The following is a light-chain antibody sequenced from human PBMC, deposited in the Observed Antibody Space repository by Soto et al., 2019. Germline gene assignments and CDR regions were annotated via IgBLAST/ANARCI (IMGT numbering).Light chain of an antibody. V-gene: IGLV2-14*01. Sequence: QSVLTQPPSVSGSPGQWITISCTGTSSDIGGSNYVSWYRHHPGKAPKLMIYEVSKRPSGVSNRFSGSKSGTTASLTISGLQDEDEADYYCSSYTSSSTDVFGTGTKLTVL. CDR1: SSDIGGSNY. J-gene: IGLJ1*01. CDR2: EVS. CDR3: SSYTSSSTDV.